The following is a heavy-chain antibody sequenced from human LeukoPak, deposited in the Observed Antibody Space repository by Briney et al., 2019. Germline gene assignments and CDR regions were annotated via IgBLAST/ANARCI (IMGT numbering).Heavy chain of an antibody. CDR3: TRSVRNGHIDY. CDR1: GYTFTSYD. CDR2: MNPNSGNT. V-gene: IGHV1-8*01. D-gene: IGHD2-21*01. J-gene: IGHJ4*02. Sequence: GASVNVSCKASGYTFTSYDINWVRQAPGQGVEGMGWMNPNSGNTGYAQKFQGRLTITRSTSISTAYMELSSLRFEDTAVYYCTRSVRNGHIDYWGQGTLVTVSS.